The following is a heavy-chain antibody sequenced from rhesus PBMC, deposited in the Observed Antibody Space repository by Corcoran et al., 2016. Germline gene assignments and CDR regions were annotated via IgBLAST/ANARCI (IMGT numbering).Heavy chain of an antibody. CDR1: GFTFRSYD. Sequence: EVQLVESGGGLVQPGGSLRLSCAASGFTFRSYDMSWVRQAPGKGLEWFSYISYTGKTIYDADSLKGRFTIARDNAKNSLSLQMSSLRAEDTAVYYCTREGLYYYSGSYRDRFDYWGQGVLVTVSS. V-gene: IGHV3-136*01. J-gene: IGHJ4*01. D-gene: IGHD3-16*01. CDR3: TREGLYYYSGSYRDRFDY. CDR2: ISYTGKTI.